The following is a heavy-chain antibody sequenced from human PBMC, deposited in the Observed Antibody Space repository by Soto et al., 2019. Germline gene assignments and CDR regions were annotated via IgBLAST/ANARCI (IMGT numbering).Heavy chain of an antibody. Sequence: GESLKISCNGSAFTFTNYYIGWVRQMPGKGLEWMGIIYPGDSETTYSPSFQGQVTFSVDKSLNIAYLQWSSLKASDTAIYYCSITRHYHGAAFDSWGHGTLVTVSS. J-gene: IGHJ4*01. D-gene: IGHD3-10*01. V-gene: IGHV5-51*01. CDR3: SITRHYHGAAFDS. CDR2: IYPGDSET. CDR1: AFTFTNYY.